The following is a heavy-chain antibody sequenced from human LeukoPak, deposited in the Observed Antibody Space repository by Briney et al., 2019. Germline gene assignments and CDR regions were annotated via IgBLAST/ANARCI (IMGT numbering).Heavy chain of an antibody. CDR1: GYSFTSYW. V-gene: IGHV5-51*01. J-gene: IGHJ6*02. CDR2: IYPGDSDT. CDR3: ARFGYCSGGSCPPPPYYYYGMDV. D-gene: IGHD2-15*01. Sequence: GESLKISCKGSGYSFTSYWIGWVRQMPGKGLEWMGIIYPGDSDTRYSPSFQGQVTISADKSISTAYLQWSSLKASDTAMYYCARFGYCSGGSCPPPPYYYYGMDVWGQGTTVTVSS.